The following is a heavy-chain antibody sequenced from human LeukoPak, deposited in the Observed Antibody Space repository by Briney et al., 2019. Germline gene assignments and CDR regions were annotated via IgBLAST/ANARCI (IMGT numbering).Heavy chain of an antibody. CDR1: GFTFTSYS. Sequence: GGSLRLSCSASGFTFTSYSMDWVRQAPGKGLEWVSSISNSGTYKFYADSVKGRFTISRDNAKNSVYLQMNNLRAEDTAVYYCARENYYDSSGYYSCFDYWGQGTLVTVSS. CDR2: ISNSGTYK. CDR3: ARENYYDSSGYYSCFDY. V-gene: IGHV3-21*01. D-gene: IGHD3-22*01. J-gene: IGHJ4*02.